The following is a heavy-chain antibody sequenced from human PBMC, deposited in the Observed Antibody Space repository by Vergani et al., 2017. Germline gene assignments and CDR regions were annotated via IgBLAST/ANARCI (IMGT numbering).Heavy chain of an antibody. CDR1: GGSISSYY. V-gene: IGHV4-59*06. CDR3: ARGRYGTMVRGPRRYYYYYMDV. Sequence: QVQLQESGPGLVKPSETLSLTCTVSGGSISSYYWSWIRQHPGKGLEWIGYIYYSGSTYYNPSLKSRVTISVDTSKNQFSLKLSSVTSADTAVYYCARGRYGTMVRGPRRYYYYYMDVWGKGTTVTVSS. CDR2: IYYSGST. J-gene: IGHJ6*03. D-gene: IGHD3-10*01.